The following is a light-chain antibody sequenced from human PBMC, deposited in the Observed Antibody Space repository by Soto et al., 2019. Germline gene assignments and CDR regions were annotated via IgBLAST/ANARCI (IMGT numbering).Light chain of an antibody. V-gene: IGKV3-20*01. J-gene: IGKJ4*01. CDR2: GAS. CDR1: QSVSTRS. CDR3: QQANSYPLT. Sequence: EIVLTQSPGTLSLSPGERATLSCRASQSVSTRSLAWYQQKPGQAPRLLISGASSRAADIPDRFSGSGSGTDFTLTINGLQSEDFATYYCQQANSYPLTFGGGTKVEV.